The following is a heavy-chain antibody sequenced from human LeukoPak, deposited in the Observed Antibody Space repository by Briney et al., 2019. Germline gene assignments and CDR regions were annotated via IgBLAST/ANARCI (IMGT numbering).Heavy chain of an antibody. D-gene: IGHD2-21*02. V-gene: IGHV5-51*01. CDR3: ARPATGDQGGY. CDR1: EYSFTNYW. Sequence: GESLKISCKGSEYSFTNYWIGWVRQMPGKGLEWMGIIYPGDSDTRYSPSFQGQVTISADKSISTTYLQWSSLKASDSAIYYCARPATGDQGGYWGQGTLVTVSS. J-gene: IGHJ4*02. CDR2: IYPGDSDT.